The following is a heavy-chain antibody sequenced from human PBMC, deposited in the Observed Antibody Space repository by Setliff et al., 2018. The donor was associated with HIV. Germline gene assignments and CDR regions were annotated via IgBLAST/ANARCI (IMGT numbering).Heavy chain of an antibody. Sequence: PSETLSLTCTVSGGSISSHYWSWIRQPPGKGLEWIGSIYYSGSTNYNPSLKSRVTISADMSKNAFSLTLTSVTAADTAVYYCARQITSVTPEMLVVNDAFDVWGQGKMVTVSS. CDR2: IYYSGST. V-gene: IGHV4-59*11. CDR3: ARQITSVTPEMLVVNDAFDV. J-gene: IGHJ3*01. CDR1: GGSISSHY. D-gene: IGHD4-17*01.